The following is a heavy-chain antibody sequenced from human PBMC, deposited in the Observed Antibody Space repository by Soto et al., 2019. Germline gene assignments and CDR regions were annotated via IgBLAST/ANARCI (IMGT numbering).Heavy chain of an antibody. CDR1: GFTFRSYA. V-gene: IGHV3-33*01. Sequence: QVQMVESGGGVVRPGRSLRLSCSASGFTFRSYAMHWVRQAPGKGLEWVAVIWDDGSTTYFADSVKGRFTVSRDNSKNTLYLHRDTLRVEDTALSFCARDHPPLYDSGGSLHYYGMDVWGQGTAVSVSS. D-gene: IGHD3-22*01. CDR2: IWDDGSTT. CDR3: ARDHPPLYDSGGSLHYYGMDV. J-gene: IGHJ6*02.